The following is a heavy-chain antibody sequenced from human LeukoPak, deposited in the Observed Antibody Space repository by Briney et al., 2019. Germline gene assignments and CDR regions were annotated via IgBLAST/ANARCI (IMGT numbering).Heavy chain of an antibody. V-gene: IGHV6-1*01. CDR3: ARALGESSGWTRGRALDI. D-gene: IGHD6-19*01. Sequence: SQTLSLTCAISGDSVSSNSAAWNWIRQSPSRGLGWLGRTYYRSKWYNDYAVSVRSRVTINPDTSKNQFSLQLNSVTPEDTAVYYCARALGESSGWTRGRALDIWGQGAMVTVSS. CDR2: TYYRSKWYN. CDR1: GDSVSSNSAA. J-gene: IGHJ3*02.